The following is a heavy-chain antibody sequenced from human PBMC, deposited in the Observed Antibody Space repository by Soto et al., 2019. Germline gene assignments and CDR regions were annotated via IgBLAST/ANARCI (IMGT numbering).Heavy chain of an antibody. D-gene: IGHD3-10*01. V-gene: IGHV3-23*01. J-gene: IGHJ3*01. CDR3: AKSRGSGSYFNPSDAFDF. Sequence: EVQLLDSGGGLVQPGGSLRLSCAASGFTFSSYAMSWVRQAPGKGLEWVSSISGRGGGTYYADSVKGRFTISRDNSKNTLSLQMNSLRAEDTAVYYCAKSRGSGSYFNPSDAFDFWGQGTMVTVSS. CDR1: GFTFSSYA. CDR2: ISGRGGGT.